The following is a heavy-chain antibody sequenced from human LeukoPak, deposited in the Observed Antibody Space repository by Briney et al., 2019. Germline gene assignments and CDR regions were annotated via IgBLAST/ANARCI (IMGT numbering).Heavy chain of an antibody. CDR2: IYHSGGT. V-gene: IGHV4-4*02. J-gene: IGHJ4*02. CDR3: GRSGPVGECGGDCSYYVDY. CDR1: GGSISSSNW. D-gene: IGHD2-21*02. Sequence: PSETLSHTCAVSGGSISSSNWWSWVRQPPGKGPEWIGEIYHSGGTHYNPSLKRRGTISVDKSKNQSSLKLSSVAAAATGVYYSGRSGPVGECGGDCSYYVDYWGEGTLVTASS.